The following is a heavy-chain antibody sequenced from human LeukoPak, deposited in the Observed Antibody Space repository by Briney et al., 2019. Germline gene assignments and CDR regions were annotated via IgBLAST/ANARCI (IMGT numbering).Heavy chain of an antibody. Sequence: PGGSLRLSCAASGLIFSDYYMSWIRQAPGKGLEWVSSITTSSPYTTYADSVKGRFTISRDNAKNSLYLQMNSLRADDTAVYFCARDEGVRSGWFDPWGQGTLVTVSA. J-gene: IGHJ5*02. V-gene: IGHV3-11*05. CDR3: ARDEGVRSGWFDP. CDR1: GLIFSDYY. CDR2: ITTSSPYT. D-gene: IGHD4-17*01.